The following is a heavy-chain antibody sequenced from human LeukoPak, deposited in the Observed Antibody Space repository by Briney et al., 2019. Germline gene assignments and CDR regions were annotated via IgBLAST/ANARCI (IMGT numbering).Heavy chain of an antibody. D-gene: IGHD6-13*01. CDR2: ISSSGRHI. CDR3: ARVAEAAAFDF. V-gene: IGHV3-21*01. Sequence: GGSLRLSCAASGFTFSSYGMSWVRQAPGKGLEWVSSISSSGRHIYSADSVKGRFTISRDNAKNSLSLQMNSLRAEDTAVYYCARVAEAAAFDFWGQGTLVTVSS. J-gene: IGHJ4*02. CDR1: GFTFSSYG.